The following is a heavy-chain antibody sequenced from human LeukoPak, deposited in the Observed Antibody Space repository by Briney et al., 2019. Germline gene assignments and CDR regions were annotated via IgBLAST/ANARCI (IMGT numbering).Heavy chain of an antibody. CDR3: ARSLPPTGYNRLDY. Sequence: ASVKVSCKTSGYTFTDYYMHWVRQAPGQGLEWMGWINPNSGGTNYAQKFQGRVTMTRDTSINTDYMELSMLRSDDTAVYYCARSLPPTGYNRLDYWGQGTLVTVSS. J-gene: IGHJ4*02. V-gene: IGHV1-2*02. CDR1: GYTFTDYY. D-gene: IGHD3-9*01. CDR2: INPNSGGT.